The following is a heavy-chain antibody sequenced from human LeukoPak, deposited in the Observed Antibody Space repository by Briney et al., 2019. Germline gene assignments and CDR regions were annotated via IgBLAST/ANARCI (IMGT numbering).Heavy chain of an antibody. V-gene: IGHV3-23*01. D-gene: IGHD6-19*01. CDR1: GFSFSSYA. CDR3: AKDKQWLVPSSFDY. CDR2: ISGSGGST. J-gene: IGHJ4*02. Sequence: GGSLRLSCAASGFSFSSYAMSWVRQAPGKGLEWVSGISGSGGSTYYADSVKGRFTISRDNSKNTLYLQMNSLRAEDTAVYYCAKDKQWLVPSSFDYWGQGTLVTVSS.